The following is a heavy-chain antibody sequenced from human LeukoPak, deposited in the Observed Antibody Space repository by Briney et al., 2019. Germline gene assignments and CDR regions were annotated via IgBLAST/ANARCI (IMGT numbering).Heavy chain of an antibody. CDR1: GFTFSSYG. D-gene: IGHD3-22*01. CDR2: ISSSSSYI. J-gene: IGHJ4*02. CDR3: ARDQQPYYYDSSGYSH. Sequence: GGSLRLSCAASGFTFSSYGTHWVRQAPGKGLEWVSSISSSSSYIYYADSVKGRFTISRDNAKNSLYLQMNSLRAEDTAVYYCARDQQPYYYDSSGYSHWGQGTLVTVSS. V-gene: IGHV3-21*01.